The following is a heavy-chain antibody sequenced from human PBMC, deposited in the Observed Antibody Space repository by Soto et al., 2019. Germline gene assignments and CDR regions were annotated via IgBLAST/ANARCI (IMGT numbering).Heavy chain of an antibody. V-gene: IGHV3-30*18. CDR1: GFTFSSYG. J-gene: IGHJ3*02. CDR2: ISYDGSNK. Sequence: QVQLVESGGGVVQPGRSLRLSCAASGFTFSSYGMHWVRQAPGKGLEWVAVISYDGSNKYYADSVKGRSTISRDNSKNTLYLQMNSLRAEDTAVYYCAKGSGSYYGAFDIWGQGTMVTVSS. D-gene: IGHD1-26*01. CDR3: AKGSGSYYGAFDI.